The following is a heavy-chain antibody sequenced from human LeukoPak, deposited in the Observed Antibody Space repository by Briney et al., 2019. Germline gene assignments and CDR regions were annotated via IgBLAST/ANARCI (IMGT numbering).Heavy chain of an antibody. V-gene: IGHV1-46*01. D-gene: IGHD1-26*01. J-gene: IGHJ3*02. CDR3: ASARATSSVRDAFDI. CDR2: INPSGGST. CDR1: GYTFTSYY. Sequence: ASVKVSCKASGYTFTSYYMHWVRQAPGQGLEWMGIINPSGGSTSYAQKFQGRVTMTRDTSTSTVYMELSSLRSEDTAVYYCASARATSSVRDAFDIWGQGTMVTVSS.